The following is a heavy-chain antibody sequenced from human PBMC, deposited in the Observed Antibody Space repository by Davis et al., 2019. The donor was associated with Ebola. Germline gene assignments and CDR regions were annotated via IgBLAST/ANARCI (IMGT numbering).Heavy chain of an antibody. CDR2: INPNSGGT. CDR1: GYTFTGYY. CDR3: ARARDEDIVVVPAATALGY. J-gene: IGHJ4*02. D-gene: IGHD2-2*01. Sequence: ASVKVSCKASGYTFTGYYMHWVRQAPGQGLEWMGWINPNSGGTNYAQKFQGWVTMTRDTSISTAYMELSRLRSDDTAVYYCARARDEDIVVVPAATALGYWGQGTLVTVSS. V-gene: IGHV1-2*04.